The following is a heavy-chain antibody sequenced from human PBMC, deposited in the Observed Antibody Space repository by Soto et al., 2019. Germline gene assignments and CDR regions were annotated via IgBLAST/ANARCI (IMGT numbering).Heavy chain of an antibody. J-gene: IGHJ5*02. CDR1: GYSFTSYG. D-gene: IGHD2-8*01. CDR2: ISGYNGKT. V-gene: IGHV1-18*01. CDR3: ARDKMVNTYNWFDL. Sequence: QVHLVQSGAEVKKPGASVQVSCKASGYSFTSYGISWVRQAAGQVLEWMSWISGYNGKTRFAPKYQGRLTMTIDTSTSTAYMDLRGLRSDDAAMYYCARDKMVNTYNWFDLWGQGTLFPVSS.